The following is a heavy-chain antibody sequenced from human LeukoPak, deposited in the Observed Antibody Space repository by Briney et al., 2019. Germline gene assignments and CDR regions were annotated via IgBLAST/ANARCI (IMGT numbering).Heavy chain of an antibody. CDR1: GGSISGYY. CDR2: IYHSGST. D-gene: IGHD4-17*01. J-gene: IGHJ4*02. V-gene: IGHV4-59*12. Sequence: PSETLSLTCTVSGGSISGYYWTWIRQPPGKGLEWIGYIYHSGSTYYNPSLKSRVTISVDRSKNQFSLKLSSVTAADTAVYYCARGTPTDYWGQGTLVTVSS. CDR3: ARGTPTDY.